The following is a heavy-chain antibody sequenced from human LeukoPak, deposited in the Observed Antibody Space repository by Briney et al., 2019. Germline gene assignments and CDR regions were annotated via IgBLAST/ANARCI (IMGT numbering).Heavy chain of an antibody. CDR3: ARGITMIVVAQDDAFDI. CDR1: GFTFSSYS. D-gene: IGHD3-22*01. V-gene: IGHV3-21*01. Sequence: GGSLRLSCAASGFTFSSYSMNWVRQAPGKGLEWVSSISSSSSYIYYADSVKGRFTISRDNAKNSLYLQMNSLRAEDTAVYYCARGITMIVVAQDDAFDIWGQGTMVPVSS. CDR2: ISSSSSYI. J-gene: IGHJ3*02.